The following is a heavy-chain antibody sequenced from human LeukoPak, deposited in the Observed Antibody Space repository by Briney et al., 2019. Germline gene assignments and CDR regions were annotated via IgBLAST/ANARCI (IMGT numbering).Heavy chain of an antibody. Sequence: PGGSLRLSCAASGFTFSTYEMNWVRQAPGKGLEWISYISSSGGSTYYADSVKGRFTISRDNSNNTLYLQMGRLRAEDMAVYYCARSNNIVGATYFDYWGQGTLVTVSS. CDR3: ARSNNIVGATYFDY. J-gene: IGHJ4*02. V-gene: IGHV3-48*03. CDR1: GFTFSTYE. D-gene: IGHD1-26*01. CDR2: ISSSGGST.